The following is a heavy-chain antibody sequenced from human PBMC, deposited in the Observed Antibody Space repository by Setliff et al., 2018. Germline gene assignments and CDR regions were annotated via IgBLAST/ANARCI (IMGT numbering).Heavy chain of an antibody. CDR3: ARASRYGTIRYRGDYYMDV. CDR1: GYTFTTYA. V-gene: IGHV7-4-1*02. J-gene: IGHJ6*03. Sequence: ASVKVSCKASGYTFTTYAIGWMRQAPGHGPEWMGWINTNTGNPSYAQGFTGRFVFSLDTSVSTAYLQISSLKGEDTGVYYCARASRYGTIRYRGDYYMDVWGKGTTVTVSS. D-gene: IGHD5-12*01. CDR2: INTNTGNP.